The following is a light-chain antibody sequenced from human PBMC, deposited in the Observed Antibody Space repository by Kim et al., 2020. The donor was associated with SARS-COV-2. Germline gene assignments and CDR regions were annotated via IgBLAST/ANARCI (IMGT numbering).Light chain of an antibody. CDR1: QRVSSS. V-gene: IGKV3-11*01. Sequence: SLSPGEKATLSCRASQRVSSSLAWYQQKPGQAPRLLIFDASNRAAGIPARFSGSGSGTDFTLTINRLESDDFATYFCQQRSSWPLTFGGGTKLEI. CDR2: DAS. J-gene: IGKJ4*01. CDR3: QQRSSWPLT.